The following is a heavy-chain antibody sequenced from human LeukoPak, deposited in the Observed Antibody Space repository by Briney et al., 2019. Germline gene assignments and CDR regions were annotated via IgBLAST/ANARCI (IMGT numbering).Heavy chain of an antibody. CDR1: GNRLTELS. CDR3: ATDPTYYFDGSGYYHVAY. V-gene: IGHV1-24*01. Sequence: GASVKVSRKVSGNRLTELSVHWVRQAPGKGLEWMGGFDVEAGDTKYAQNFQGRVTMTEDTSTDTAYMELSSLRSEDTAVYYCATDPTYYFDGSGYYHVAYWGQGTLVTVSS. CDR2: FDVEAGDT. J-gene: IGHJ1*01. D-gene: IGHD3-22*01.